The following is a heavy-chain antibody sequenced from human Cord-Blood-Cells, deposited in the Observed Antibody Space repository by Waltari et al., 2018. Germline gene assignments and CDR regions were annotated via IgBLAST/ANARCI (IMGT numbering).Heavy chain of an antibody. CDR3: ARSPITMVRGVIGWFDP. D-gene: IGHD3-10*01. CDR1: GGSTSSYY. CDR2: IYYSGST. J-gene: IGHJ5*02. Sequence: QVQLQESGPGLVKPSETLSLTCTVSGGSTSSYYWSWIRQPPGKGLEWIGYIYYSGSTDHNPALTSRVTISVDTSKKQFSLKLSAVTAADTAVYYCARSPITMVRGVIGWFDPWGQGTLVTVSS. V-gene: IGHV4-59*01.